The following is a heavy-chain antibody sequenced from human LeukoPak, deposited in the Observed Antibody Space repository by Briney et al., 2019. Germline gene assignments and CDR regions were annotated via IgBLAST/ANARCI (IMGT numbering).Heavy chain of an antibody. CDR1: GGTFSSYA. J-gene: IGHJ4*02. D-gene: IGHD5-24*01. V-gene: IGHV1-69*13. Sequence: ASVKVSCKASGGTFSSYAISWVRQAPGQGLGWMGGIIPIFGTANYAQKFQGRVTITADESTSTAYMELSSLRSEDTAVYYCARGVEMATIHYFDYWGQGTLVTVSS. CDR3: ARGVEMATIHYFDY. CDR2: IIPIFGTA.